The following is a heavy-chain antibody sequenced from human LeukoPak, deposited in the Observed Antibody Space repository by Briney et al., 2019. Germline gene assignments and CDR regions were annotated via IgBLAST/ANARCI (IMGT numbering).Heavy chain of an antibody. Sequence: SETLSLTCTVSGGSISSYYWSWIRQPPGKGLEWIGYMYYSGSTNYNPSLKSRVTISVDTSKNQFSLKLSSVTAADTAVYYCARATIHWFDPWGQGTLVTVSS. J-gene: IGHJ5*02. CDR3: ARATIHWFDP. D-gene: IGHD3-9*01. V-gene: IGHV4-59*08. CDR2: MYYSGST. CDR1: GGSISSYY.